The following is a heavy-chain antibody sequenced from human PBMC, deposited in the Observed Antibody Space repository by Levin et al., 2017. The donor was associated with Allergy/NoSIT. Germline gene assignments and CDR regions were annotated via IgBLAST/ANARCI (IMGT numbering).Heavy chain of an antibody. V-gene: IGHV3-73*01. D-gene: IGHD3-22*01. CDR1: GFTFSDST. CDR3: VRRDWNYYDTSGDF. J-gene: IGHJ4*02. CDR2: IRNKANNYAT. Sequence: ETLSLTCAASGFTFSDSTMHWVRQASGKGLEWVGLIRNKANNYATAYAASVQGRFTISRDDSKKTAYLQMNSLKTEDTAVYYCVRRDWNYYDTSGDFWGQGTLVTVSS.